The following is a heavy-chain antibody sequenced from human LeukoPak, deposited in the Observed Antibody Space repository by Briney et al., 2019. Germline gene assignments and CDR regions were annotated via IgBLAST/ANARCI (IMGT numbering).Heavy chain of an antibody. J-gene: IGHJ4*02. V-gene: IGHV3-21*01. CDR2: ISSSSRYI. CDR1: GFTFSSYS. CDR3: ARDPGLYSGWSDPFDY. Sequence: PGGSLRLSCAASGFTFSSYSMNWVRQAPGKGLEWVSSISSSSRYIYYADSVKGRFTISRDNAKNSLYLQMNSLRAEDTAVYYCARDPGLYSGWSDPFDYWGQGTLVTVSS. D-gene: IGHD6-19*01.